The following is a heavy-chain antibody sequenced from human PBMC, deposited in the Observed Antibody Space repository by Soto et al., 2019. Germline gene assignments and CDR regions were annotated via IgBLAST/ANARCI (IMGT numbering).Heavy chain of an antibody. CDR3: ARPHVGIAAAGSYYYGMDV. D-gene: IGHD6-13*01. CDR2: IYPGDSDT. V-gene: IGHV5-51*01. CDR1: GYKVSTWHNFTSYW. Sequence: GESLKISCMGSGYKVSTWHNFTSYWIAWVRQMPGKGLEWMGIIYPGDSDTRYSPSFQGQVTISADKSISTAYLQWSSLKASDTAMYYCARPHVGIAAAGSYYYGMDVWGQGTTVTAP. J-gene: IGHJ6*02.